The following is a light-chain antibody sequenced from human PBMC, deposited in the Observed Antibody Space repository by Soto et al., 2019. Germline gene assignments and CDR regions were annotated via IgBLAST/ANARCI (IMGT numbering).Light chain of an antibody. Sequence: QSVLTQSPSASGTPGQRVTISCSGSSSNIGSNYVYWYQQLPGTAPKLLIYRNNQRPSGVPDRFSGSKSGTSASLAISGLRSEDEADYYCAAWDDSLSALVFGGGTKVTVL. CDR1: SSNIGSNY. V-gene: IGLV1-47*01. J-gene: IGLJ2*01. CDR3: AAWDDSLSALV. CDR2: RNN.